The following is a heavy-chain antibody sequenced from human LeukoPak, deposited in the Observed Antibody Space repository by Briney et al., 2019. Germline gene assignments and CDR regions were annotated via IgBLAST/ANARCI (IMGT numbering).Heavy chain of an antibody. D-gene: IGHD5-18*01. Sequence: PSETLSLTCAVYGGSCSGYYWSWIRQPPGNGLEWIGEINHSGSTNYNPSLKSRVTISVDTSKNQFSLKLSSVTAADTAVYYCARRDTAMVTDYWGQGTLVTVSS. J-gene: IGHJ4*02. CDR2: INHSGST. CDR1: GGSCSGYY. V-gene: IGHV4-34*01. CDR3: ARRDTAMVTDY.